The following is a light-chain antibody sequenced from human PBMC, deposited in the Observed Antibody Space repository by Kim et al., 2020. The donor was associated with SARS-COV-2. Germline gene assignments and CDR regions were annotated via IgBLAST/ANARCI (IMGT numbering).Light chain of an antibody. J-gene: IGLJ1*01. CDR1: VLVTKE. CDR3: YSAADNKGV. CDR2: NDS. V-gene: IGLV3-27*01. Sequence: SPGQPARITCSGEVLVTKEARCIQQKPGQAPVLVIYNDSERPSGIPELFTGSSPGTTVTLTISGAQVKYETDYYSYSAADNKGVFGTGTKVTLL.